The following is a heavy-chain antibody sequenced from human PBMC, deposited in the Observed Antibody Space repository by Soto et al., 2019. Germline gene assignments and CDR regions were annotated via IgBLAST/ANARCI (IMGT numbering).Heavy chain of an antibody. CDR1: GFTFSNAW. D-gene: IGHD3-16*02. J-gene: IGHJ4*02. CDR3: TTEVSYDYIWGSYRAWMYYFDY. Sequence: GGSLRLSCAASGFTFSNAWMSWVRQAPGKGLEWVGRIKSKTDGGTTDYAAPVKGRFTISRDDSKNTLYLQMNSLKTEDTAVYYCTTEVSYDYIWGSYRAWMYYFDYWGQGTLVTVSS. CDR2: IKSKTDGGTT. V-gene: IGHV3-15*01.